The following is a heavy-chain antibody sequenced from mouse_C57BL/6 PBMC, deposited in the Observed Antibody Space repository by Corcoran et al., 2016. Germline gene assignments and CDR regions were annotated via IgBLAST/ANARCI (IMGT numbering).Heavy chain of an antibody. Sequence: QIQLVQSGPELKKPGETVKISCKASGYTFTTYGMSWVKQAPGKGLKWMGWINTYSGVPTYADDFKGRFAFSLETSASTAYLQINNLKNEDTATYFCARHDGYYKYYCDDWGQGTTLTVSS. CDR3: ARHDGYYKYYCDD. CDR1: GYTFTTYG. CDR2: INTYSGVP. D-gene: IGHD2-3*01. V-gene: IGHV9-3*01. J-gene: IGHJ2*01.